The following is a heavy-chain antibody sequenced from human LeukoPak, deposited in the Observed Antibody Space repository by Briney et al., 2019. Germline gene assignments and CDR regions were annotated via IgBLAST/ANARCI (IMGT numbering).Heavy chain of an antibody. V-gene: IGHV1-18*01. J-gene: IGHJ5*02. Sequence: ASVKVSCKASSYTFTSFGISWVRQAPGQGLEWMGWISAYNGNTNYAHNLQGRVTMTTDTSTSTAYMELRSLRSDDTAVYYCARDPGSFLSSSGWLNWFDPWGQGTLVTVSS. D-gene: IGHD6-19*01. CDR3: ARDPGSFLSSSGWLNWFDP. CDR1: SYTFTSFG. CDR2: ISAYNGNT.